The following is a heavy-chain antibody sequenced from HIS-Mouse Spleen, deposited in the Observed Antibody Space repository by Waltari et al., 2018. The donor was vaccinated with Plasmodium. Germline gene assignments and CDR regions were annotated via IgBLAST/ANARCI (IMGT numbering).Heavy chain of an antibody. Sequence: EVQLVESGGGLVQPGGSLRLSCAASGFTFSSYWVCWVRQAPGKGLEWVANIKQDGREKDYVDSVKGRFTISRDNAKNSLYLQMSSLRAEDTAVYYCASSWYWYFDLWGRGTLVTVSS. J-gene: IGHJ2*01. CDR3: ASSWYWYFDL. D-gene: IGHD6-13*01. CDR2: IKQDGREK. CDR1: GFTFSSYW. V-gene: IGHV3-7*01.